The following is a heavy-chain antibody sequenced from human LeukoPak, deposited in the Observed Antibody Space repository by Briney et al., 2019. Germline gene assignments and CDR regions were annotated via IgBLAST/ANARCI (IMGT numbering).Heavy chain of an antibody. V-gene: IGHV3-30*04. D-gene: IGHD2-15*01. CDR3: AVVVATTNRYGWFDP. CDR1: GFTFSSYA. Sequence: GGSLRLSCAASGFTFSSYAMHWVRQAPGKGLEWVAVISYDGSNKYYADSVKGRFTISRDNSKNTLYLQMNSLRAEDTAVYYCAVVVATTNRYGWFDPWGQGTLVTVSS. CDR2: ISYDGSNK. J-gene: IGHJ5*02.